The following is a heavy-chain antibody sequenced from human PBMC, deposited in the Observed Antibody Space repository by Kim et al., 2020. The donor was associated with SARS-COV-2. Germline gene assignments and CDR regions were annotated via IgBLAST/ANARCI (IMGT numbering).Heavy chain of an antibody. D-gene: IGHD2-15*01. CDR3: TRDNPEVADFDS. Sequence: AGSVEGRFSICRDNARNALLLQMNSRRVEDTAIYYCTRDNPEVADFDSWGQGTLVTVSS. V-gene: IGHV3-48*03. J-gene: IGHJ4*02.